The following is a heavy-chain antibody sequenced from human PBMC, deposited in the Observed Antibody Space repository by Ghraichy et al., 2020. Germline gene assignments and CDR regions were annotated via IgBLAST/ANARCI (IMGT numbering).Heavy chain of an antibody. V-gene: IGHV3-7*03. J-gene: IGHJ4*02. D-gene: IGHD5-18*01. Sequence: GGSLRLSCAASGFTFTGYWMSWVRQAPGMGLEWEANIKQDGSEKYYVDSVKGRFTISRDNSKNTLYLQMNSLRAEDTAVYYCAKDNVEGWDTAMVTSDYWGQGTLVTVSS. CDR2: IKQDGSEK. CDR3: AKDNVEGWDTAMVTSDY. CDR1: GFTFTGYW.